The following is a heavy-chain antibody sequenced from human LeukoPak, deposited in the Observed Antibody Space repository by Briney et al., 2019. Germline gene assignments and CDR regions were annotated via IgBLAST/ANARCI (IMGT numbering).Heavy chain of an antibody. Sequence: ASVTVSCMASGFTFTSSAVQWVRQAGGQRLEWMGWIVVGSGNTNYAQKFQERVTITRDMSTSTAYMELSSLRSEDTAVYYCAAAFSSWYGPFDYWGQGTLVTVSS. J-gene: IGHJ4*02. CDR1: GFTFTSSA. D-gene: IGHD6-13*01. V-gene: IGHV1-58*01. CDR3: AAAFSSWYGPFDY. CDR2: IVVGSGNT.